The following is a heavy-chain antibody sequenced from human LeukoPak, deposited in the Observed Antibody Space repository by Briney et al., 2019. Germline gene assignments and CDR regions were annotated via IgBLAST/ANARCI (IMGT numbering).Heavy chain of an antibody. CDR2: ISAYNGNT. CDR3: ARTYYYGSGSYDKWFDP. Sequence: GASVKVSCKASGYTFTSYGISWVRQAPGQGLEWVGWISAYNGNTDYAQKLQGRVAMTTDTSTSTVYMELRSLRSDDTAVYYCARTYYYGSGSYDKWFDPWGQGTLVTVSS. J-gene: IGHJ5*02. V-gene: IGHV1-18*01. CDR1: GYTFTSYG. D-gene: IGHD3-10*01.